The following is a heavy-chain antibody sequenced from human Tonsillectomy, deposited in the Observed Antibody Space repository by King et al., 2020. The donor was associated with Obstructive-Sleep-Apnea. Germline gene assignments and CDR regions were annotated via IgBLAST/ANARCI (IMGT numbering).Heavy chain of an antibody. CDR2: IWYDGSIK. D-gene: IGHD6-13*01. V-gene: IGHV3-33*01. CDR1: GFTFRSYD. Sequence: VQLVESGGGVVQPGRSLRLSCVGSGFTFRSYDMHWVRQAPGKGLEWVAVIWYDGSIKYYADSVKGRFTISRDNSKNTLYLQMNSLGAEDTALYYCARGHPYSTSWYSFDQWGQGTLVTVSS. J-gene: IGHJ4*02. CDR3: ARGHPYSTSWYSFDQ.